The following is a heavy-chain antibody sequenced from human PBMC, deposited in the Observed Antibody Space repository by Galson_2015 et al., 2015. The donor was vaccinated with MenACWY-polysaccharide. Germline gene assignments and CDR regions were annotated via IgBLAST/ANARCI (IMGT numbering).Heavy chain of an antibody. V-gene: IGHV1-2*02. Sequence: VSCKASGFPFSVYYLHWVRRGPGQGLQWRGWVSPNNGRTNYAQNFQGRVTLTRDMSISTAYMELSRLTSDDTAVYYCARVTYADSSGFYGPFDPWGQGTLVTVSS. D-gene: IGHD3-22*01. CDR2: VSPNNGRT. J-gene: IGHJ5*02. CDR3: ARVTYADSSGFYGPFDP. CDR1: GFPFSVYY.